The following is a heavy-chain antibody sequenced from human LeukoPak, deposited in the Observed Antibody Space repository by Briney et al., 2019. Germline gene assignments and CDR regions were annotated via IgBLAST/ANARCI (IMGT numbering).Heavy chain of an antibody. CDR2: MNPKSGNT. V-gene: IGHV1-8*03. J-gene: IGHJ6*03. CDR1: GYTFTSYD. CDR3: AREWELLHYYYYMDV. D-gene: IGHD1-26*01. Sequence: ASVKVSCKASGYTFTSYDINWVRQVTGQGLEWMGWMNPKSGNTGYAQKFQGRVTITRNTSISTAYMEVSSLRYEDTAVYYCAREWELLHYYYYMDVWGKGTTVTVSS.